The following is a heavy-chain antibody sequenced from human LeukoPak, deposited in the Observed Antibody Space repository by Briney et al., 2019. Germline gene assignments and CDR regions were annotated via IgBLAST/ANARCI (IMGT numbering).Heavy chain of an antibody. Sequence: GGSLRLSCAASGFTFSDHAMDWVRQARGEGLEWVGRIRNKANSYHSEYAASVQGRFTVSRDDSKNSLYLQMNSINTEDTAVYYCTRLVGANDWAQGPLVTVSS. D-gene: IGHD1-26*01. CDR1: GFTFSDHA. V-gene: IGHV3-72*01. J-gene: IGHJ4*02. CDR3: TRLVGAND. CDR2: IRNKANSYHS.